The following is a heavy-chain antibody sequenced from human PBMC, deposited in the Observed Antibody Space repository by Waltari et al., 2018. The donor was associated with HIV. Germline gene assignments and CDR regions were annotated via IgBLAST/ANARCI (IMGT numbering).Heavy chain of an antibody. D-gene: IGHD5-18*01. Sequence: EVQLVESGGDLVQPGGSLRLSCAASGFTFSSYWIHWVRQAPGKGLVWVSRINSDGSITSHADSVKGRFTISRDNARNTLYLQMNSLGAEDTAMYYCAKGGTSGYTFGFGRWGQGTLVTVSS. J-gene: IGHJ1*01. V-gene: IGHV3-74*01. CDR1: GFTFSSYW. CDR2: INSDGSIT. CDR3: AKGGTSGYTFGFGR.